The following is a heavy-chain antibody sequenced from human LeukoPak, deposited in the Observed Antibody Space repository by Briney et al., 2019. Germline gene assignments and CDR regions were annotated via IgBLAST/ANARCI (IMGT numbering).Heavy chain of an antibody. V-gene: IGHV1-2*02. J-gene: IGHJ4*02. CDR2: INPNSGGT. CDR3: ARSPHILTGENFDY. Sequence: ASVKVSCKAFGYTFTSNYMHWVRQAPGQGLEWVGWINPNSGGTNYAQKFQDRVSMTRDTSISTAYMQLSRLRSDDTAVYFCARSPHILTGENFDYWGQGTLLTVSS. CDR1: GYTFTSNY. D-gene: IGHD3-9*01.